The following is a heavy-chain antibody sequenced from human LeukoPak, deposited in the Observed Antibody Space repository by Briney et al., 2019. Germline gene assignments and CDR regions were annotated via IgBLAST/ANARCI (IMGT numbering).Heavy chain of an antibody. D-gene: IGHD3-10*01. CDR3: ASMVRGVHAFDI. J-gene: IGHJ3*02. CDR2: ISSSSSTI. V-gene: IGHV3-48*01. CDR1: GFTFSSYS. Sequence: GGSLRLSCAASGFTFSSYSMNWVRQAPGKGLEWVSYISSSSSTIYYADSVKGRFTISRDNAKNSLYLQMNSLRAEDTAVYYCASMVRGVHAFDIWGQGTMVTVSS.